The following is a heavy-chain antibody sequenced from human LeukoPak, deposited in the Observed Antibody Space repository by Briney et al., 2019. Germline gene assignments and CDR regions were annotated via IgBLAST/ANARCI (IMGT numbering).Heavy chain of an antibody. CDR2: FDPEDGET. CDR3: ATGPLGGDYFFR. D-gene: IGHD4-17*01. CDR1: GYTLTELS. Sequence: GAPVKVSCTVSGYTLTELSMHWVRQAPGKGLEWMGGFDPEDGETIYAQKFQGRVTMTEDTSTDTAYMELSSLRSEDTAVYYCATGPLGGDYFFRWGQGTLVTVSS. V-gene: IGHV1-24*01. J-gene: IGHJ4*02.